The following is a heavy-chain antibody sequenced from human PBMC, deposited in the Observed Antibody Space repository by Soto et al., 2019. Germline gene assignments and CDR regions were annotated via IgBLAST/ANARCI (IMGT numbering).Heavy chain of an antibody. CDR3: ARTIGYCSGGSCDSQYYYYGMDV. CDR2: IIPNSGGT. CDR1: GGTFSSYA. J-gene: IGHJ6*02. D-gene: IGHD2-15*01. V-gene: IGHV1-2*04. Sequence: QVQLVQSGAEVKKPGSSVKVSCKASGGTFSSYAISWVRQAPGQGLEWMGGIIPNSGGTNYAQKFQGWVTMTRDTSISTAYMELSRLRSDDTAVYYCARTIGYCSGGSCDSQYYYYGMDVWGQGTTVTVSS.